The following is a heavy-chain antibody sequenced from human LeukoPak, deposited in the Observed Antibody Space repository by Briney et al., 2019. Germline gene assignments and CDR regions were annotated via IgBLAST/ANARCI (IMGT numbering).Heavy chain of an antibody. CDR1: GYTFTSYG. Sequence: ASVKVSCKASGYTFTSYGISWVRQAPGQGLEWMGWISAYNGNTNYAQKIQGRVTMTTDTSTSTAYMELRSLRSGDTAVYYCARDSWNSPTAQNDAFDIWGQGTMVTVSS. CDR3: ARDSWNSPTAQNDAFDI. D-gene: IGHD1-7*01. J-gene: IGHJ3*02. V-gene: IGHV1-18*01. CDR2: ISAYNGNT.